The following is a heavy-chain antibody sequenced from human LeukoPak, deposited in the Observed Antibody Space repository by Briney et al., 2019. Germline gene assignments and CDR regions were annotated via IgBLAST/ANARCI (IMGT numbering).Heavy chain of an antibody. V-gene: IGHV1-69*02. CDR2: IIPILGIA. CDR1: GGTFSSYT. J-gene: IGHJ4*02. Sequence: GASVKVSCKASGGTFSSYTISWVRQAPGQGLEWMGRIIPILGIANYAQKFQSRVTITADKSTSTAYMELSSLRSEDTAVYYCARRPTVTALFDYWGQGTLVTVSS. D-gene: IGHD4-17*01. CDR3: ARRPTVTALFDY.